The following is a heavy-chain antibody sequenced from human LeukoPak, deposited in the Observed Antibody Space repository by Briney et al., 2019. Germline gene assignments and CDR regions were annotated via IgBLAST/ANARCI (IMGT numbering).Heavy chain of an antibody. D-gene: IGHD3-10*01. V-gene: IGHV4-59*01. CDR3: AAGQGYYGSGSYWETYYYYGMDV. CDR1: GGSISSYY. J-gene: IGHJ6*02. Sequence: ETLSLTCPVSGGSISSYYWSWIRQPPGKGLEWIGYIYYSGSTNYNPSLKSRVTISVDTSKNQFSLKLSSVTAADTAVYYCAAGQGYYGSGSYWETYYYYGMDVWGQGTTVTVSS. CDR2: IYYSGST.